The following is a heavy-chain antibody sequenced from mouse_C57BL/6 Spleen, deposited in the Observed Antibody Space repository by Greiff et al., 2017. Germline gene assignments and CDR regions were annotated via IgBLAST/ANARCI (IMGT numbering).Heavy chain of an antibody. CDR1: GFTFSDYY. J-gene: IGHJ4*01. CDR2: INYDGSST. CDR3: ARAQYYDYADYYAMDY. Sequence: EVKLMESEGGLVQPGRSMKLSCTASGFTFSDYYMAWVRQVPEKGLEWVANINYDGSSTYYLDSLKSRFIISRDNAKNILYLQMSSLKSEDTATYYCARAQYYDYADYYAMDYWGQGTSVTVSS. D-gene: IGHD2-4*01. V-gene: IGHV5-16*01.